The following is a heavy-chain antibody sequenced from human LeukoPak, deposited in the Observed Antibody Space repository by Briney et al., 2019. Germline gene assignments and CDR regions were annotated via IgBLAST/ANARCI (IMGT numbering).Heavy chain of an antibody. J-gene: IGHJ4*02. D-gene: IGHD6-13*01. CDR2: IKQDGSEK. CDR1: GFTFSSYW. CDR3: ARPLMAAAVNYFDY. V-gene: IGHV3-7*01. Sequence: GGSLRLSCAASGFTFSSYWMSWVRQAPGKGLEWVANIKQDGSEKYYVDSVKGRFTISRDNAKNSLYLQMNSLRAEDTAVYYCARPLMAAAVNYFDYWGQGTLVTVSS.